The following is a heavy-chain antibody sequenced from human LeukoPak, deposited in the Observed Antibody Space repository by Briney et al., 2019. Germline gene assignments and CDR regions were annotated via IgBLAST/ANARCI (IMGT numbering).Heavy chain of an antibody. CDR2: INHSGST. J-gene: IGHJ4*02. D-gene: IGHD4-17*01. CDR1: GGSFSGYY. V-gene: IGHV4-34*01. Sequence: SQTLSLTCAVYGGSFSGYYGSWIRQPPGKGLEWIGEINHSGSTNYNPSLKSRVTISVDTSKNQFSLKLSSVTAADTAVYYCARGDYGDYYFDYWGQGTLVTVSS. CDR3: ARGDYGDYYFDY.